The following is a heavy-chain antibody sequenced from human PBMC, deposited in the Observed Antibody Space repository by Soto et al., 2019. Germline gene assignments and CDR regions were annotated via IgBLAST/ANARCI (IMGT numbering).Heavy chain of an antibody. Sequence: GGSLRLSCEASGFSFSSFVMSWVRQSPGTGLEWVSAITVSGGDTYYADSVKGRFTISRDNSKNTLYLQMNSLRAEDTALYYCAKGSASTRPYYFDYWGQGTLVTVSS. D-gene: IGHD6-6*01. V-gene: IGHV3-23*01. CDR1: GFSFSSFV. CDR3: AKGSASTRPYYFDY. J-gene: IGHJ4*02. CDR2: ITVSGGDT.